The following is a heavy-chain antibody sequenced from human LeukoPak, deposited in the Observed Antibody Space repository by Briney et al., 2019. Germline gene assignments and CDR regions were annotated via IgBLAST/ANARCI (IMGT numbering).Heavy chain of an antibody. CDR1: RFTFSNFA. D-gene: IGHD2-2*01. Sequence: PGGSLRLSCAASRFTFSNFAMSWVRQAPGKGLGWVSTISGSAYSTYYADSVKGRFTISRDNSKNALFLQMNSLSAEDTAVYYCAKSGPYCSSTTCNYFDYWGQGTLVTVSS. V-gene: IGHV3-23*01. CDR2: ISGSAYST. J-gene: IGHJ4*02. CDR3: AKSGPYCSSTTCNYFDY.